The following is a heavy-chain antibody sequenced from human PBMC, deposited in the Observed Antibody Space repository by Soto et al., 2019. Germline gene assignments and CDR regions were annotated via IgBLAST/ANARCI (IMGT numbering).Heavy chain of an antibody. Sequence: ASVKVSCKASGYAFTGYYMHWVLQAPGQGLEWMGWINPNSGGTNYAQKFQGRVTMTRDTSISTAYMELSRLRSDDTAVYYCARDRPTIEVSAYIVVVPAAFYYYGMDVWGQGTTVTVSS. CDR2: INPNSGGT. CDR3: ARDRPTIEVSAYIVVVPAAFYYYGMDV. CDR1: GYAFTGYY. J-gene: IGHJ6*02. V-gene: IGHV1-2*02. D-gene: IGHD2-2*01.